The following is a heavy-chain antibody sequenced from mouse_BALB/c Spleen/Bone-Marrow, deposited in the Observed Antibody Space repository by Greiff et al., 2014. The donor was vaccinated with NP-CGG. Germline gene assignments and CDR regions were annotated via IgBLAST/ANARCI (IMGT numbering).Heavy chain of an antibody. CDR2: ISSGGST. J-gene: IGHJ1*01. V-gene: IGHV5-6-5*01. Sequence: EVQVVESGGGLVQPGGSLKLSCAASGFTFSSYALSWVRQTPGKRLEWVASISSGGSTYYPDSVKGRFTISRYNARNILYLQMSSLRSEDTAMYYCARGDYYGSSFYGYFDVWGAGTTVTVSS. CDR1: GFTFSSYA. CDR3: ARGDYYGSSFYGYFDV. D-gene: IGHD1-1*01.